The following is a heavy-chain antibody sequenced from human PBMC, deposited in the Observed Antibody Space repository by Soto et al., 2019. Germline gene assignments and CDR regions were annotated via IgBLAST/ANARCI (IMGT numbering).Heavy chain of an antibody. CDR1: GFMFNNQV. V-gene: IGHV3-23*01. D-gene: IGHD2-15*01. Sequence: EVQLLESGGGLVQPGGSLRLSCAASGFMFNNQVMCWVRQAPGEGLEWVSGISADGERTYYADSLRGRFTMSRDNSKNMLYLQANSLRAEDTAIYDCAKDAPRPNGWFFFDYWGQGILVTVSS. CDR3: AKDAPRPNGWFFFDY. CDR2: ISADGERT. J-gene: IGHJ4*02.